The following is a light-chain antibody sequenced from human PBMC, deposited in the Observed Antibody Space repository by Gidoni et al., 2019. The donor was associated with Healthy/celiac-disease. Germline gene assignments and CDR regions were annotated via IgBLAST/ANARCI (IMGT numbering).Light chain of an antibody. Sequence: QSALTHPASVSGSPGPSITISCTGTSSDVGGYNYVSCYQQHQGKAPKLMIYDVSNRPSGVSNRFSGSKSGNTAYLTISGLQAEDEADYYCSSYTSSSTLVVFGGGTKLTVL. CDR2: DVS. CDR3: SSYTSSSTLVV. CDR1: SSDVGGYNY. V-gene: IGLV2-14*01. J-gene: IGLJ2*01.